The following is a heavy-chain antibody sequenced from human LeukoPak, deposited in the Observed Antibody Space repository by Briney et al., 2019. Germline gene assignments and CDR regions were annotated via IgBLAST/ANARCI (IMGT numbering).Heavy chain of an antibody. CDR1: GGSISSGNYY. CDR3: ARGVFWSGYYGY. J-gene: IGHJ4*02. CDR2: IYYSGTT. Sequence: SETLSLTCTVSGGSISSGNYYWGWIRQAPGKGLEWIGYIYYSGTTSNNPSLESRGTISIDTSKNQFSLKLSSVTAADTAVYYCARGVFWSGYYGYWGQGTLVTVSS. V-gene: IGHV4-30-4*08. D-gene: IGHD3-3*01.